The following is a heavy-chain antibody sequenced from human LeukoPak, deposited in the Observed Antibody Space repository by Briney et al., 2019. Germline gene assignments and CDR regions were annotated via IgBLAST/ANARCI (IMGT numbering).Heavy chain of an antibody. CDR2: IYPSDSDT. J-gene: IGHJ4*02. D-gene: IGHD1-26*01. CDR3: ARRDSGAWYYFDY. V-gene: IGHV5-51*01. CDR1: GYTYTNYW. Sequence: KGGESLKISCKGSGYTYTNYWIAWVRQMPGKGLEWMGIIYPSDSDTRYSPSFQGQVTISADMSINIAYLQWSSLRASDSAMYYCARRDSGAWYYFDYWGQGTLVTVSS.